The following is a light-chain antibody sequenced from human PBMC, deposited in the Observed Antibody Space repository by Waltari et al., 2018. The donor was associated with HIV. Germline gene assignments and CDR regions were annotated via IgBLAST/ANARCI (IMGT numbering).Light chain of an antibody. Sequence: QAGLTLPPSVSKGMRQTATLTCTGNSNNVGNQGAAWLQQHQGHPPKLLSYRDNKRPSGISERFSASRSGNTASLTITGVQPEDEADYFCATWDISLSAVVFGGGTTLTVL. CDR1: SNNVGNQG. CDR3: ATWDISLSAVV. V-gene: IGLV10-54*04. J-gene: IGLJ2*01. CDR2: RDN.